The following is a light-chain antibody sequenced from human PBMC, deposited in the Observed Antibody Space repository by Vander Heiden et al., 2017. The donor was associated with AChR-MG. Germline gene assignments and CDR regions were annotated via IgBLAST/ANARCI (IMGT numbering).Light chain of an antibody. CDR1: QSISSW. CDR3: QQYNDYPST. Sequence: DIQMTQSPSTLSASVGDRVTITCRASQSISSWLAWYQQKPGNAPKLLMYKASSLESGVPSRFSGSGSGTEFTLTISSLQPDDFATYYCQQYNDYPSTFGQGTKVEIK. CDR2: KAS. V-gene: IGKV1-5*03. J-gene: IGKJ1*01.